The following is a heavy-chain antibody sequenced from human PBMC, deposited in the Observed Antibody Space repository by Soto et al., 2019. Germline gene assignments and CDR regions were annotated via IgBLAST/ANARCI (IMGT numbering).Heavy chain of an antibody. Sequence: GGSLRLSCAASGLTFSSYAMSWVRQAPGKGLEWVSAISGSGGSTYYADSVKGRFTISRDNSKNTLYLQMNSLRAEDTAVYYCAKVGGGDIVVVVAATPPYFDYWGQGTLVIVSS. J-gene: IGHJ4*02. CDR2: ISGSGGST. CDR1: GLTFSSYA. D-gene: IGHD2-15*01. V-gene: IGHV3-23*01. CDR3: AKVGGGDIVVVVAATPPYFDY.